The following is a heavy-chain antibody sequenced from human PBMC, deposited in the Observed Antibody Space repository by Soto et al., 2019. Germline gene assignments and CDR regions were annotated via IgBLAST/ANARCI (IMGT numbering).Heavy chain of an antibody. CDR3: ARGRPSGFWSGYYQQARWFDP. J-gene: IGHJ5*02. CDR1: GGSFSGYY. CDR2: INHSGST. V-gene: IGHV4-34*01. D-gene: IGHD3-3*01. Sequence: PSATLSLTCAVYGGSFSGYYWSWIRQPPGKGLEWIGEINHSGSTNYNPSLKSRVTISVDTSKNQFSLKLSSVTAADTAVYYCARGRPSGFWSGYYQQARWFDPWGQGTLVTVSS.